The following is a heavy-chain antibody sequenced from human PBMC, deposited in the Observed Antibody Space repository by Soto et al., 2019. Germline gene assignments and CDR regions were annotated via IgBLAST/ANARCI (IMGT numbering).Heavy chain of an antibody. CDR2: IYPGDSDT. Sequence: GESLKISCKGSGYSFTSYWIGWVRQMPGKGLEWMGIIYPGDSDTRYSPSFQGQVTISADKSISTAYRQWSSLKASDPDMYYCARHRAIYYDSSGYYYGRMGRGPSVPTSWYFDLWGRGTLVTVSS. CDR3: ARHRAIYYDSSGYYYGRMGRGPSVPTSWYFDL. D-gene: IGHD3-22*01. V-gene: IGHV5-51*01. CDR1: GYSFTSYW. J-gene: IGHJ2*01.